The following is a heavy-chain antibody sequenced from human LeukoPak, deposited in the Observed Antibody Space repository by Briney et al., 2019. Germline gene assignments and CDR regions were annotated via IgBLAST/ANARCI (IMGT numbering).Heavy chain of an antibody. CDR1: GGSVSSSSYY. J-gene: IGHJ4*02. D-gene: IGHD6-13*01. CDR2: TYYSGST. Sequence: PSETLSLTCTVSGGSVSSSSYYWSWIRQPPGKGLEWIGYTYYSGSTNYNPSLRSRVTISVDTSKNQFSLKLSSVTAADTAVYYCARQVVAAAGDFDYWGQGTLVTVSS. V-gene: IGHV4-61*01. CDR3: ARQVVAAAGDFDY.